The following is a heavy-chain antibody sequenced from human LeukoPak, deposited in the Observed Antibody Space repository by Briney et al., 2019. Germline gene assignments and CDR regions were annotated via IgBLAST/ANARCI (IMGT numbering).Heavy chain of an antibody. Sequence: GGSLRLSCVASGFTFSRYWMSWVRQAPRKGLERVANIKQHGSEKYYVDSVKGRFTISRDNAKNSLYLQMNSLRAEDTAVYYCARSPWTAVAGIWLDYCRQGTLVTVSS. CDR1: GFTFSRYW. V-gene: IGHV3-7*01. CDR3: ARSPWTAVAGIWLDY. J-gene: IGHJ4*02. CDR2: IKQHGSEK. D-gene: IGHD6-19*01.